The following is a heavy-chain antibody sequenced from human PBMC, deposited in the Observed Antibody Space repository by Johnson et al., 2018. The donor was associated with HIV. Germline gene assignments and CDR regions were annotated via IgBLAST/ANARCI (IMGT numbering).Heavy chain of an antibody. J-gene: IGHJ3*02. Sequence: QVQLVESGGGVVQPGGSLRLSCAASGFTFRNYGMHWVRQAPGKGLEWVSVIYSGGSTYYADSVKGRFTISRDNSKNTLDLQMNSLRAEDTAVYYCARAPQTYNWNYMMAFDMWGQGTMVTVSP. V-gene: IGHV3-NL1*01. CDR3: ARAPQTYNWNYMMAFDM. D-gene: IGHD1-7*01. CDR1: GFTFRNYG. CDR2: IYSGGST.